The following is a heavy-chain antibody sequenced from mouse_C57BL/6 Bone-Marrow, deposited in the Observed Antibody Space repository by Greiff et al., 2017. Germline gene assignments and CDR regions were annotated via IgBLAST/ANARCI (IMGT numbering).Heavy chain of an antibody. Sequence: QVTLKESGPGILQPSQTLSLACTFSGISLSTSGMGLSWLRKPSGKALEWLASIWNNDNYYNPSLKSRLTISKDTSKNQVFLKIANVDTADTATYYCARIARLLGRYYAMDYWGQGTSVTVSS. J-gene: IGHJ4*01. D-gene: IGHD2-3*01. CDR2: WNNDNY. CDR1: ISLSTSGMGL. CDR3: RIARLLGRYYAMDY. V-gene: IGHV8-2*01.